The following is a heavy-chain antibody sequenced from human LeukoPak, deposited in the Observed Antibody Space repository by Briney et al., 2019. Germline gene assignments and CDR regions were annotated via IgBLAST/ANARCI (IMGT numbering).Heavy chain of an antibody. D-gene: IGHD2-2*01. CDR2: IYYSGST. Sequence: SETLSLTCTVSGGSISGYYWSWIRQPPGKGLEWIGYIYYSGSTNYNPSLKSRVTISVDTSKNQFSLKLSSVTAADTAVYFCARVLNAGYSDYWGRGTLVTVSS. CDR3: ARVLNAGYSDY. V-gene: IGHV4-59*01. CDR1: GGSISGYY. J-gene: IGHJ4*02.